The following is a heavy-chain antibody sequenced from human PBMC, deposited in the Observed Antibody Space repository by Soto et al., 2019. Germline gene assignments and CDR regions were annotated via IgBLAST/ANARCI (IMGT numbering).Heavy chain of an antibody. CDR1: GFTFDDHT. J-gene: IGHJ4*02. CDR3: TKVKKKCRTTGGGDLDS. Sequence: EVLLAESGGVVVQPGGSLRLSCVISGFTFDDHTMNWVRQAPGKGLEWVSLISWDGGTKYYAEAVKGRFTISRDIGKNSLFLQMDGLRAAARALDYCTKVKKKCRTTGGGDLDSWGQGPLVTVS. D-gene: IGHD3-10*01. CDR2: ISWDGGTK. V-gene: IGHV3-43*01.